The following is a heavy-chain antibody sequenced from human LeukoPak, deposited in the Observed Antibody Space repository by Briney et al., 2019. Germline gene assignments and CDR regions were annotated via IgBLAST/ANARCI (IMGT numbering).Heavy chain of an antibody. CDR2: ISAYNGNT. J-gene: IGHJ4*02. Sequence: ASVKVSCKASGYTFTSYGISWVRQAPGQGLEWMGWISAYNGNTNYAQKLQGRVTMTTDTFTNTVYMELRSLRSDDTAVYYCARDLAYRLDYWGQGTLVTVSS. D-gene: IGHD4-11*01. CDR1: GYTFTSYG. V-gene: IGHV1-18*01. CDR3: ARDLAYRLDY.